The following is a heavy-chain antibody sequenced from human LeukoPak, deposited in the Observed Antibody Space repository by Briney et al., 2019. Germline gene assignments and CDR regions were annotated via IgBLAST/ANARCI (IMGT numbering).Heavy chain of an antibody. CDR1: GFTFSSYG. D-gene: IGHD3-22*01. CDR3: ARVDSSGYYYGAFDI. V-gene: IGHV3-33*01. Sequence: PGGSLRLSCAASGFTFSSYGMHWVRQAPGKGLEWVAVIWYDGSNKYYADSVKGGFTISRDNSKNTLYLQMNSLRAEDTAVYYCARVDSSGYYYGAFDIWGQGTMVTVSS. J-gene: IGHJ3*02. CDR2: IWYDGSNK.